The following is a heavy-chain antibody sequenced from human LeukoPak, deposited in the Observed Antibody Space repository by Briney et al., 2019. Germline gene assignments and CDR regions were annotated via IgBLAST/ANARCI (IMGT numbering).Heavy chain of an antibody. CDR3: ASDLNWNYNWFDP. Sequence: ASVKVSCEASEGTFSSYAISWVRQSPGQGLEWMGGIIPIFGTANYAQKFQGRVTITTDESTSTAYMELSSLRSEDTAVYYCASDLNWNYNWFDPWGQGTLVTVSS. J-gene: IGHJ5*02. CDR1: EGTFSSYA. D-gene: IGHD1-7*01. CDR2: IIPIFGTA. V-gene: IGHV1-69*05.